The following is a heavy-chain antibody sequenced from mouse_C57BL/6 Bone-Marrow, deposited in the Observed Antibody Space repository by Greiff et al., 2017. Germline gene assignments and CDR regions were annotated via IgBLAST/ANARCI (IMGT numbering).Heavy chain of an antibody. V-gene: IGHV5-15*01. CDR1: GFTFSDYG. Sequence: EVQLQQSGGGLVQPGGSLKLSCAASGFTFSDYGMAWVRQAPRKGPEWVAFISHLAYSIYYADTVTGRFTISRENAENTLYLEMSSLRSEDTAMYYCARRTGSYWYFDVWGTGTTVTVSS. CDR2: ISHLAYSI. CDR3: ARRTGSYWYFDV. J-gene: IGHJ1*03. D-gene: IGHD4-1*01.